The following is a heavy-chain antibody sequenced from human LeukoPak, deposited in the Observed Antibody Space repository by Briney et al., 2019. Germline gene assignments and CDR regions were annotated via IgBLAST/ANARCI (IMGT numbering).Heavy chain of an antibody. V-gene: IGHV3-53*05. Sequence: PGGSLRLSCAASGFTVSSNYMSWVRQAPGKGLEWVSVIYSGGSTYYADSVKGRFTISRDNSKNTLYLQMNSLRAEDTAVYYCAKDQVDGSGSYYDYLDYWGQGTLATVSS. J-gene: IGHJ4*02. CDR2: IYSGGST. D-gene: IGHD3-10*01. CDR1: GFTVSSNY. CDR3: AKDQVDGSGSYYDYLDY.